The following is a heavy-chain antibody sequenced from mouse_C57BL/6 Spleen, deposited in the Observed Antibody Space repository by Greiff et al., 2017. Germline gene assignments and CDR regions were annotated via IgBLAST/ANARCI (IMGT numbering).Heavy chain of an antibody. CDR3: ARNYYGTYAMDY. J-gene: IGHJ4*01. Sequence: QVQLKQSGAELAKPGASVKLSCKASGYTFTSYWMHWVKQRPGQGLEWIGYINPSSGYTKYNQKFKDKATLTADKSYSTAYMQLSSLTYEDSAVYYCARNYYGTYAMDYWGQGTSVTVSS. V-gene: IGHV1-7*01. CDR2: INPSSGYT. CDR1: GYTFTSYW. D-gene: IGHD1-1*01.